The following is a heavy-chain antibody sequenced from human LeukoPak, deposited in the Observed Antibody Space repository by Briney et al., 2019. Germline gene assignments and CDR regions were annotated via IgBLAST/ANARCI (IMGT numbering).Heavy chain of an antibody. V-gene: IGHV4-59*01. D-gene: IGHD4-17*01. Sequence: SETLSLTCTVSGGSISSYYWSWIRQPPGKGLEWIGYIYYSGSTNYNPSLKSRVTISVDTSKNQFSLKLSSVTAADTAVYYCARVGYGDYGRYWYFDLWGRGTLVTVSS. CDR3: ARVGYGDYGRYWYFDL. J-gene: IGHJ2*01. CDR1: GGSISSYY. CDR2: IYYSGST.